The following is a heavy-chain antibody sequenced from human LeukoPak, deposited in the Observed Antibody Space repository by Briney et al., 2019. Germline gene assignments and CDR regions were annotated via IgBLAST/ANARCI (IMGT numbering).Heavy chain of an antibody. D-gene: IGHD3-22*01. CDR1: GFTFSNFA. Sequence: GGSLRLSCAASGFTFSNFAMNWVRQAPGKGLEWVSSISSSSSDTYYADSVKGRFTISRDNADNSLYLQMNSLRAEDTAVYYCSRDKTDYYDTSDYPDYWGQGALVTVSS. V-gene: IGHV3-21*01. CDR2: ISSSSSDT. J-gene: IGHJ4*02. CDR3: SRDKTDYYDTSDYPDY.